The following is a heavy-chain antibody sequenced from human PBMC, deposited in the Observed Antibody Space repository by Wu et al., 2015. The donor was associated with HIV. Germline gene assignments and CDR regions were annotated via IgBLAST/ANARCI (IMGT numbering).Heavy chain of an antibody. D-gene: IGHD3-10*01. CDR3: ARDSSYYGAGSDYIFDF. CDR1: GGPFNSYV. Sequence: QVQLVQSGTEVKKPGSSVRVSCKASGGPFNSYVISWVRQAPGQSLEWMGSIIPIFGTTKYARKFQDRVTITADQSTNTAYMQLNILRSEDTALYYCARDSSYYGAGSDYIFDFWGQGTLITVSS. J-gene: IGHJ4*02. CDR2: IIPIFGTT. V-gene: IGHV1-69*18.